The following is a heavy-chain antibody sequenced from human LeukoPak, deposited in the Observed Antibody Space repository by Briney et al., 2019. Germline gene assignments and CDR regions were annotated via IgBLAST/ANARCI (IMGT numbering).Heavy chain of an antibody. Sequence: GGSLRLSCAASRFSFRSYDMHWVRQAPGKGLEWLAVSSYDGSNTYYTDSVKGRFTISRDNSKNTLYLEMDSLRPEDTAVYYCAKDGQLGGSSWFTLYFDYWGQGTLVTVSS. CDR2: SSYDGSNT. J-gene: IGHJ4*02. CDR1: RFSFRSYD. V-gene: IGHV3-30*18. D-gene: IGHD6-13*01. CDR3: AKDGQLGGSSWFTLYFDY.